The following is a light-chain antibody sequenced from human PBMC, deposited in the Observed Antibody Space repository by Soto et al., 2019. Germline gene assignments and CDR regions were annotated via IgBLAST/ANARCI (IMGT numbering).Light chain of an antibody. V-gene: IGLV2-23*02. CDR1: SSDVGSHNF. J-gene: IGLJ3*02. CDR2: EVT. Sequence: QSVLTQPASVSGSPGQSITISCTGTSSDVGSHNFVSWYQQRPGKAPKLMIFEVTKRPSGVPSRFSASKSGNTASLTISGVQAEDEADYYCCSYACPSSWVFGGVTKLTVL. CDR3: CSYACPSSWV.